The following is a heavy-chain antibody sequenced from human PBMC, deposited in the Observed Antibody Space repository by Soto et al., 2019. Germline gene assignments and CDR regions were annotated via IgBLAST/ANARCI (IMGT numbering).Heavy chain of an antibody. J-gene: IGHJ5*02. CDR2: IYYSGST. CDR3: AREADNNWFDP. Sequence: SETLSLTCTVSGGSISSSSYYWGWIRQHPGKGLEWIGYIYYSGSTYYNPSLKSRVTISLDTSKTRFSLKLNSVTAADTAVYFCAREADNNWFDPWGQGTLVTVSS. CDR1: GGSISSSSYY. V-gene: IGHV4-31*03.